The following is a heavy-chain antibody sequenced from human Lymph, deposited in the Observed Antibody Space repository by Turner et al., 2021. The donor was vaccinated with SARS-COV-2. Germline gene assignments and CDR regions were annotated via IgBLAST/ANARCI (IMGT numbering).Heavy chain of an antibody. J-gene: IGHJ6*02. CDR3: ARDLQLYGMDV. CDR2: IYSGGST. D-gene: IGHD1-1*01. V-gene: IGHV3-53*02. Sequence: EVQLVETGGGLIQPGGSLRLSCAASGFIVSSNYMNWVRQAPGKGLGWVSLIYSGGSTYYGDSGKGRFTISRDNSKNTLYLQMNSLRAEDTAVYYCARDLQLYGMDVWGQGTTVTVSS. CDR1: GFIVSSNY.